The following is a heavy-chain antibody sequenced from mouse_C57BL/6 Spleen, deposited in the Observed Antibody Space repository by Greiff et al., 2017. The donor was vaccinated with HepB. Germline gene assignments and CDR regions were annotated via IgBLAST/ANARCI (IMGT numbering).Heavy chain of an antibody. J-gene: IGHJ1*03. CDR1: GYTFTSYW. Sequence: QVQLQQPGAELVRPGSSVKLSCKASGYTFTSYWMDWVKQRPGQGLEWIGNIYPSDSETHYNQKFKDKATLNVDKSSSTAYMQLSSLTSEDSAVYYGARGDYGPTGRWYFDVWGTGTTVTVSS. CDR2: IYPSDSET. CDR3: ARGDYGPTGRWYFDV. V-gene: IGHV1-61*01. D-gene: IGHD1-1*02.